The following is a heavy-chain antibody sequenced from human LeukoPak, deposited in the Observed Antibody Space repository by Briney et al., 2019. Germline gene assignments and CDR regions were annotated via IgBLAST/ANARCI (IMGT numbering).Heavy chain of an antibody. Sequence: PGGSLRLSCAASGFTFDDYAMHWVRQAPGKGLEWVSLISGDGGSTYYADSVKGRFTMSRDNSKNSLYLQMNSLRTEDTALYYCAKDNGGIGDYYYYGMDVWGQGTTVTVSS. CDR2: ISGDGGST. J-gene: IGHJ6*02. D-gene: IGHD2-21*01. CDR3: AKDNGGIGDYYYYGMDV. CDR1: GFTFDDYA. V-gene: IGHV3-43*02.